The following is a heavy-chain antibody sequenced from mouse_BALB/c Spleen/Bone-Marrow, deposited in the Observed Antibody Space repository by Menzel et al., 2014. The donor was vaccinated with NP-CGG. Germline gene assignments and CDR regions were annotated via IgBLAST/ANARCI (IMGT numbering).Heavy chain of an antibody. CDR1: GFTFSSFG. Sequence: EVMLVESGGGLVQPGGSWKLSCAASGFTFSSFGMHWVRQAPEKGLEWVVYISSGSSTIFYADTVKGRFTVSRDNPKNTLFLQMTSLRSEDTAMYYCTRGGNWDDFDYWGQGTTLTVSS. CDR3: TRGGNWDDFDY. J-gene: IGHJ2*01. D-gene: IGHD4-1*01. CDR2: ISSGSSTI. V-gene: IGHV5-17*02.